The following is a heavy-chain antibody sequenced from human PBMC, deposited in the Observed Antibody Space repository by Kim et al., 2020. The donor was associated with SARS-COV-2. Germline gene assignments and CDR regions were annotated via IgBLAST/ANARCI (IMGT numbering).Heavy chain of an antibody. D-gene: IGHD3-9*01. J-gene: IGHJ6*02. CDR3: AREKLRYFDWLLLDPHVGYYYDGMDD. Sequence: GGSLRLSCAASGFTFSSYAMHWVRQAPGKGLEWVAVISYDGSNKYYADSVKGRFTISRDNSKNTLYLQMNSLRAEDTAVYYCAREKLRYFDWLLLDPHVGYYYDGMDDWGQGTTVTVSS. CDR2: ISYDGSNK. V-gene: IGHV3-30*04. CDR1: GFTFSSYA.